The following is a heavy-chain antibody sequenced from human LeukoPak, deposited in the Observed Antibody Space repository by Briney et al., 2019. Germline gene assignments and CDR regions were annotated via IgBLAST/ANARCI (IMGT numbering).Heavy chain of an antibody. J-gene: IGHJ4*02. CDR1: GYTFTSYG. D-gene: IGHD3-22*01. CDR2: ISAYNGNT. V-gene: IGHV1-18*01. Sequence: ASVKVSCKASGYTFTSYGISWVRQAPGQGLEWMGWISAYNGNTNYAQKLQGRVTMTTDTSTSTAYMELRSLRSDDTAVYYCARDYLSLYYYDSSGLIDYWGQGTLVTVSS. CDR3: ARDYLSLYYYDSSGLIDY.